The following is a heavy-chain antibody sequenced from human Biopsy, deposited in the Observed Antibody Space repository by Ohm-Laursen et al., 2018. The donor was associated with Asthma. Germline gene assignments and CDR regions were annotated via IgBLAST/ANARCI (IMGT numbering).Heavy chain of an antibody. CDR1: GYNFISFA. V-gene: IGHV1-3*04. CDR2: VNTGNGDT. J-gene: IGHJ3*01. Sequence: ASVKVSCKVSGYNFISFAIHWVRQAPGQRLEWMGWVNTGNGDTKYSQKFQGRVTITRDTSASTAYMELRSLRSEDTATYYCARTFYDFLTGEVKDVFGVWGQGTMVTVSS. CDR3: ARTFYDFLTGEVKDVFGV. D-gene: IGHD3-9*01.